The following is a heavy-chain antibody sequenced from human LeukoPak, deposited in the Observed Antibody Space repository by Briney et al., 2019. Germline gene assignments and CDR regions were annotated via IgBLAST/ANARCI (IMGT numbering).Heavy chain of an antibody. CDR3: ARYSRGVGAASDS. V-gene: IGHV4-34*01. CDR2: NNHYQGT. Sequence: SETLSLTCAVSGGSFSSYYWSWIRQPPGKGLEWIGDNNHYQGTSHNPSLKSRVTMSLDTSNNQFSLKLSSVNAADTAVYYCARYSRGVGAASDSWGQGTLVTVSS. D-gene: IGHD2-15*01. CDR1: GGSFSSYY. J-gene: IGHJ4*02.